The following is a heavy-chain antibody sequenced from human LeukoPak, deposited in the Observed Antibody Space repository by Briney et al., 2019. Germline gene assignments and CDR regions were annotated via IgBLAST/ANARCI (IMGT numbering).Heavy chain of an antibody. J-gene: IGHJ3*02. CDR3: ARTGDPAYDAFDI. V-gene: IGHV1-2*02. D-gene: IGHD7-27*01. Sequence: VASVKVSCKASGYIFIDHYMHWVRQAPGQGLEWMGWINADSGATNYAQKFQGGFTMTRDTSISTVYMELSGLRADDTAVYYCARTGDPAYDAFDIWGQGTLVTVSS. CDR2: INADSGAT. CDR1: GYIFIDHY.